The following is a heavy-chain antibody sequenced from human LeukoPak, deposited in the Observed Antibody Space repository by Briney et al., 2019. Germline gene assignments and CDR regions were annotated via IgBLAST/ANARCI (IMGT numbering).Heavy chain of an antibody. Sequence: SVKVSCKASGGTFSSYAISWVRQAPGQGLEWMGGIIPIFGTANYAQKFQGRVTITADKSTSTAYMELSSVTAADTAVYYCARDLRRRVTAIGYGPREYYYYMDVWGKGTTVTISS. D-gene: IGHD2-21*02. CDR3: ARDLRRRVTAIGYGPREYYYYMDV. CDR1: GGTFSSYA. CDR2: IIPIFGTA. V-gene: IGHV1-69*06. J-gene: IGHJ6*03.